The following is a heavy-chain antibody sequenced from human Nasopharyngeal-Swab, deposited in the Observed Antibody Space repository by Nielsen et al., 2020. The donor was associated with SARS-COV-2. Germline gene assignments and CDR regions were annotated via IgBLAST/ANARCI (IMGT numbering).Heavy chain of an antibody. CDR2: IYHGGST. D-gene: IGHD5-18*01. CDR1: GYSISSGYY. CDR3: ARELSNTPKYNWFDP. J-gene: IGHJ5*02. V-gene: IGHV4-38-2*02. Sequence: SETLSLTCTVSGYSISSGYYWACIRQPPGKGLEWIGSIYHGGSTYYTPSLESRVTISVDTSNNHFSLKLTSVTAADTAVYYCARELSNTPKYNWFDPWGQGTLVTVSS.